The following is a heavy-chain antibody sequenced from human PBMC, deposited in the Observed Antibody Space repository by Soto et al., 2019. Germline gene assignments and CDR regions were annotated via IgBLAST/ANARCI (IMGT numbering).Heavy chain of an antibody. D-gene: IGHD2-8*01. CDR3: ARGDSTDCSNAVCSFFYNHDMDV. Sequence: ASVKVSCKASGYSLTDYHIHWVRQAPGQGLEWLGRINPKSGGTSTAQKFQGWVTMTTDTSISTASMELTRLTSDDTAIYYCARGDSTDCSNAVCSFFYNHDMDVWG. J-gene: IGHJ6*02. CDR1: GYSLTDYH. CDR2: INPKSGGT. V-gene: IGHV1-2*04.